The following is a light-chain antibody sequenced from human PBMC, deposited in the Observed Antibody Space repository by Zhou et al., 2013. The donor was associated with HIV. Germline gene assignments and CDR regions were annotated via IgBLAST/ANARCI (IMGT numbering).Light chain of an antibody. J-gene: IGKJ2*04. Sequence: DIQMTQSPSTLSASVGDRVTITCRASQSISSWLAWYQQKPGKAPKLLIYKASSLESGVPSRFSGSGSGTEFTLTISSLQPDDFATYYCQQYDVVCSFGQGTKLEIK. CDR2: KAS. CDR1: QSISSW. CDR3: QQYDVVCS. V-gene: IGKV1-5*03.